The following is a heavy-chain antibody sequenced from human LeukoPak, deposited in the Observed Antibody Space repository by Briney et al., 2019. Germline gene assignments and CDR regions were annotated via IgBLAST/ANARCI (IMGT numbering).Heavy chain of an antibody. V-gene: IGHV1-18*01. CDR2: IGAYNGNT. J-gene: IGHJ3*02. D-gene: IGHD5-24*01. Sequence: ASVKVSCKASGYTFTSYGISWVRQAPGQGLEWMGWIGAYNGNTNYAQKLQGRVTMTRDTSASTVYMELSSLRSEDTAIYYCARIRDGYNDAYDIWGQGTVVTVPS. CDR1: GYTFTSYG. CDR3: ARIRDGYNDAYDI.